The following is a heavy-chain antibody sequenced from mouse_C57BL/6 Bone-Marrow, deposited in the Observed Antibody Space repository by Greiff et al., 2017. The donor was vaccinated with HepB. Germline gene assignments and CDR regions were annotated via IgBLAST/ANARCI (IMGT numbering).Heavy chain of an antibody. CDR2: ISYSGST. CDR3: ARGTIYYGNYEDAMDY. V-gene: IGHV3-8*01. J-gene: IGHJ4*01. CDR1: GYSITSDY. D-gene: IGHD2-1*01. Sequence: EVQLQQSGPGLAKPSQTLSLTCSVTGYSITSDYWNWIRKFPGNKLEYMGYISYSGSTYYNPSLKSRISITRDTSKNQYYLQLNSVTTEDTATYYCARGTIYYGNYEDAMDYWGQGTSVTVSS.